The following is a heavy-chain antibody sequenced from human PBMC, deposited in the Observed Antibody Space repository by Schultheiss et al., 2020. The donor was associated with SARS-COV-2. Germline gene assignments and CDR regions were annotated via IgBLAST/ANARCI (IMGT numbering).Heavy chain of an antibody. CDR3: VRGGSGWYQFDS. V-gene: IGHV4-59*10. CDR2: IYTSEST. D-gene: IGHD6-19*01. J-gene: IGHJ4*02. CDR1: GGSFSGYY. Sequence: SETLSLTCAVYGGSFSGYYWSWIRQPAGKGLEWIGRIYTSESTNYNPSLKSRVTMSVDTSKNQLSLKLSSVTAADTAVYYCVRGGSGWYQFDSWGQGTLVTVSS.